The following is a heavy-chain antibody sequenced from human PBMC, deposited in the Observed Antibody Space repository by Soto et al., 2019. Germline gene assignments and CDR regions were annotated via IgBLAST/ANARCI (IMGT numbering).Heavy chain of an antibody. CDR1: GGSFSGYY. CDR3: ARGSSYGYFYYYGMDV. D-gene: IGHD5-18*01. V-gene: IGHV4-34*01. J-gene: IGHJ6*02. Sequence: SVTLSLTCAVYGGSFSGYYWSWIRQPPGKGLEWIGEINHSGSTNYNPSLKSRVTISVDTSKNQFSLKLSSVTAADTAVYYCARGSSYGYFYYYGMDVWGQGTTVTVSS. CDR2: INHSGST.